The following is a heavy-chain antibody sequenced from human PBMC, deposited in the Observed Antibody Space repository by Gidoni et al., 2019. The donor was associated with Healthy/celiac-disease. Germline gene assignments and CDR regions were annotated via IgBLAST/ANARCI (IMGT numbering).Heavy chain of an antibody. CDR1: GFTFSSYA. V-gene: IGHV3-23*01. D-gene: IGHD3-22*01. Sequence: EVQLLESGGGLVQPGGYLRLSCAASGFTFSSYAMSWVRQAPGKGLVWVSAISGSGGSTYYADSVKGRFTISRDNSKNTLYLQMNSLRAEDTAVYYCAVYYYDSSGYYYDYWGQGTLVTVSS. J-gene: IGHJ4*02. CDR3: AVYYYDSSGYYYDY. CDR2: ISGSGGST.